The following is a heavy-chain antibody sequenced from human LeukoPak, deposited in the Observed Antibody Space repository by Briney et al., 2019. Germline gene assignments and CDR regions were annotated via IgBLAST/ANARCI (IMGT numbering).Heavy chain of an antibody. V-gene: IGHV4-59*01. CDR1: GGPISSYY. J-gene: IGHJ3*02. CDR3: ARPDEIDAFDI. D-gene: IGHD5-24*01. Sequence: SETLSLTCTVSGGPISSYYWSWIRQPPGKGLEWIGYIYYSGSTNYNPSLKSRVTISVDTSKNQFSLKLSSVTAADTAVYYCARPDEIDAFDIWGQGTMDTVSS. CDR2: IYYSGST.